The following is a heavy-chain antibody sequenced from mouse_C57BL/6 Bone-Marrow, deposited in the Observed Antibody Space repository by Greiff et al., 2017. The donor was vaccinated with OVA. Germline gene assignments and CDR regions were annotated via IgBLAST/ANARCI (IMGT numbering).Heavy chain of an antibody. CDR2: ISSGGSYT. CDR3: ARRHYYGSSPDV. Sequence: EVKVVESGGDLVKPGGSLKLSCAASGFTFSSYGMSWVRQTPDKRLEWVATISSGGSYTYYPDSVKGRFTISRDNAKNTLYLQMSSLKSEDTAMYYCARRHYYGSSPDVWGTGTTVTVSS. CDR1: GFTFSSYG. V-gene: IGHV5-6*02. J-gene: IGHJ1*03. D-gene: IGHD1-1*01.